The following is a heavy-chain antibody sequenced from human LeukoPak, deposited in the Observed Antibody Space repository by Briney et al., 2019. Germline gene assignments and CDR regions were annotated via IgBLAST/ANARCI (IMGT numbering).Heavy chain of an antibody. Sequence: SETLSLTCTVSGGSISSSSYYWGWIRQPPGKGLEWIGSIYYSGSTYYNPSLKSRVTISVDTSKNQFSLKLSSVTAADTAVYYCARTICSSTSCYIRFDPWGQGTLVTVSS. CDR3: ARTICSSTSCYIRFDP. J-gene: IGHJ5*02. V-gene: IGHV4-39*01. CDR2: IYYSGST. CDR1: GGSISSSSYY. D-gene: IGHD2-2*02.